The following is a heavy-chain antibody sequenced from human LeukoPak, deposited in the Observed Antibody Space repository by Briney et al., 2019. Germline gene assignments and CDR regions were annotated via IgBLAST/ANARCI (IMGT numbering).Heavy chain of an antibody. CDR3: ARDLMSIAARLNPEAGDYYYYMDV. V-gene: IGHV1-69*05. CDR2: IIPIFGRA. CDR1: GGTFSSYA. D-gene: IGHD6-6*01. J-gene: IGHJ6*03. Sequence: SVKVSCKASGGTFSSYAISWVRQAPGQGLEWMGGIIPIFGRANYAQKFQGRVTMTTDESTSTAYMELSSLRSDDTAVYYCARDLMSIAARLNPEAGDYYYYMDVWGKGTTVTVSS.